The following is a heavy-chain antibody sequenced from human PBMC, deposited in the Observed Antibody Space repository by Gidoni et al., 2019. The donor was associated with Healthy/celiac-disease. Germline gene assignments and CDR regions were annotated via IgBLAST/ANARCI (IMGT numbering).Heavy chain of an antibody. CDR2: ISGSGGST. V-gene: IGHV3-23*01. Sequence: EVQLLESGGGLVQPGGSLRLSCAASGFTFSSYAMSWVRQAPGKGLEWVSAISGSGGSTYYADSVKGRFTISRDNSKNTLYLQMNSLRAEDTAVYYCAGTMANYYYYYGMDVWGQGTTVTVSS. CDR1: GFTFSSYA. D-gene: IGHD3-10*01. CDR3: AGTMANYYYYYGMDV. J-gene: IGHJ6*02.